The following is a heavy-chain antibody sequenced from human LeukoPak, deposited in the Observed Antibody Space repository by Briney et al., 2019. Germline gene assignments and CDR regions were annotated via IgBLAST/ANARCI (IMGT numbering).Heavy chain of an antibody. D-gene: IGHD6-19*01. CDR3: TRLSAVMVAFDI. Sequence: GGSLRLSCAASGFTFSSYAMSWVRQAPGKGLEWVSAISGSGGSTYYADSVKGRFTISRDNSKNTLYLQMNSLRTEDTAVYYCTRLSAVMVAFDIWGQGTMVTVSS. V-gene: IGHV3-23*01. CDR1: GFTFSSYA. J-gene: IGHJ3*02. CDR2: ISGSGGST.